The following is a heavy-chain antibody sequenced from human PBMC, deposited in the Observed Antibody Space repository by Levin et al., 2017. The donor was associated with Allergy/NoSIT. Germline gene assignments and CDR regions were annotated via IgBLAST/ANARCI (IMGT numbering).Heavy chain of an antibody. J-gene: IGHJ4*02. V-gene: IGHV3-7*01. D-gene: IGHD6-19*01. CDR2: MNGDGNVK. CDR3: ARYPGIAVAGTGGYDY. CDR1: GFAFRTYW. Sequence: GGSLRLSCAASGFAFRTYWMSWVRQAPGKRLEWVANMNGDGNVKYYVDSVRGRFTISRDNAYNSLFLVMNSLRVEDTAVYFCARYPGIAVAGTGGYDYWGQGTLVTVSS.